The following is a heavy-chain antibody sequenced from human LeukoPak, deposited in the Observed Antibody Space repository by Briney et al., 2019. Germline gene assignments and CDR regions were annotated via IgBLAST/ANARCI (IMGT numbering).Heavy chain of an antibody. CDR3: ASAGVAVAGNYYYFRKDV. CDR1: GVSISSYY. D-gene: IGHD6-19*01. CDR2: VYTSGST. V-gene: IGHV4-4*07. J-gene: IGHJ6*01. Sequence: SETLSLTCTVSGVSISSYYRSWIRQPAGKGLEWIWRVYTSGSTTYYPSPKSRVTKLIDPAKNPFSLKLSSVTAAGTGVYYCASAGVAVAGNYYYFRKDVLGQGGKVTVSS.